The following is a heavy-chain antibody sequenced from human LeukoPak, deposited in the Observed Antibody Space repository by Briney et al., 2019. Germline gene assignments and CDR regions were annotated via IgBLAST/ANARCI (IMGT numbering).Heavy chain of an antibody. CDR3: ARDLSYLRSVVTGVYNWFDP. CDR1: GYTFTSYG. V-gene: IGHV1-18*01. CDR2: ISAYNGNT. D-gene: IGHD2-21*02. J-gene: IGHJ5*02. Sequence: ASVKVPCKASGYTFTSYGISWVRQAPGQGLEWMGWISAYNGNTNYAQKLQGRVTMTTDTSTSTAYMELRSLRSDDTAVYYCARDLSYLRSVVTGVYNWFDPWGQGTLVTVSS.